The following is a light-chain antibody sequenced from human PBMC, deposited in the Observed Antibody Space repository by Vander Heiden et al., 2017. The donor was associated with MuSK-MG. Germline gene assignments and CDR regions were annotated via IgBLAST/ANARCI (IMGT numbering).Light chain of an antibody. Sequence: DVQMTQSPSTLSGFVGDRVTITCRASQGVLSWVAWFQQKPGGAPKLLMYKASTLESGVPSRFSGSGFGTEFTLTISSLQPDDSATYVCQQYKTEPWTFGHGTRLEI. J-gene: IGKJ2*01. CDR1: QGVLSW. V-gene: IGKV1-5*03. CDR2: KAS. CDR3: QQYKTEPWT.